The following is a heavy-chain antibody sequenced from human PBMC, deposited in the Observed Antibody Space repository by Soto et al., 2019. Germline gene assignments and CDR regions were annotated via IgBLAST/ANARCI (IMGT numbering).Heavy chain of an antibody. CDR1: GFTFSSYA. V-gene: IGHV3-30-3*01. J-gene: IGHJ6*02. CDR2: ISYDGSNK. Sequence: PGGSLRLSCAASGFTFSSYAMHWVRQAPGKGLEWVAVISYDGSNKYYADSVKGRFTISRDNSKNTLYLQMNSLRAEDTAVYYCARADTAMVSTYYYYYYGMDVWGQGTTVTVSS. CDR3: ARADTAMVSTYYYYYYGMDV. D-gene: IGHD5-18*01.